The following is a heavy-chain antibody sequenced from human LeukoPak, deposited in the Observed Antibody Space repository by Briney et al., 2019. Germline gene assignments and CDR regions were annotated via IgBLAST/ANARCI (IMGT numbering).Heavy chain of an antibody. D-gene: IGHD2-15*01. CDR1: GFTFSSYG. Sequence: GRSLRLSCAASGFTFSSYGMHWVRQAPGKGLEWVAVISYDGSNKYYADSVKGRFTISRDNSKNTLYLQMNSLRAEDTAVYYCAKDSGGGFDYWGQGTLVTVSS. CDR2: ISYDGSNK. J-gene: IGHJ4*02. V-gene: IGHV3-30*18. CDR3: AKDSGGGFDY.